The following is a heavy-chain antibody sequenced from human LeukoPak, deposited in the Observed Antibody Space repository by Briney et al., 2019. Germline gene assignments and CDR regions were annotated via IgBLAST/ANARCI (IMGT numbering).Heavy chain of an antibody. J-gene: IGHJ4*02. Sequence: GASVKVSCKTSGGTFSNHAISWVRQAPGQGLEWMGGIIPIFGTANYAQKFQGRVTITTDESTSTAYMELSSLTSEDTAVYYCARSRPYDFWSGEGYFDYWGQGTLVTVSS. CDR1: GGTFSNHA. V-gene: IGHV1-69*05. CDR3: ARSRPYDFWSGEGYFDY. CDR2: IIPIFGTA. D-gene: IGHD3-3*01.